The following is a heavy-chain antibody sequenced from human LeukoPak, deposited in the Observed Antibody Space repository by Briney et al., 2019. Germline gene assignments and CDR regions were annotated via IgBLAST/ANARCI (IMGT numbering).Heavy chain of an antibody. V-gene: IGHV4-31*03. CDR1: GGSISSGGYY. CDR2: IYYSGST. CDR3: ARDVTSGSYLY. Sequence: SQTLSLTCTVSGGSISSGGYYWAWIRQHPGKGLEWIGYIYYSGSTYYNPSLKSRVTISVDTSKNQFSLKLSSVTAADTAVYYCARDVTSGSYLYWGQGTLVTVSS. D-gene: IGHD1-26*01. J-gene: IGHJ4*02.